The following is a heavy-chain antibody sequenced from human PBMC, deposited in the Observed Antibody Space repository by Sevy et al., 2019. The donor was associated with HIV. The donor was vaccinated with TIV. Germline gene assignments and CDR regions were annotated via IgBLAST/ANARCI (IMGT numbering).Heavy chain of an antibody. Sequence: GGSLRLSCAASGFAFRTYAFHWVRQAPGRGLEWVGPTSSNGDNAFYANSVRGRFTISRDNSMNKLYLELNNLTPDDTAVYYCARGPEWELTSFLSHWGQGTLVTVSS. J-gene: IGHJ4*02. V-gene: IGHV3-30-3*01. CDR2: TSSNGDNA. CDR1: GFAFRTYA. D-gene: IGHD3-9*01. CDR3: ARGPEWELTSFLSH.